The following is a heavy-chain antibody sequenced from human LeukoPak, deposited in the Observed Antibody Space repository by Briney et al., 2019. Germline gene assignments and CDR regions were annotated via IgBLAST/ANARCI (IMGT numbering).Heavy chain of an antibody. CDR3: ARDKSGSYYRY. J-gene: IGHJ4*02. D-gene: IGHD1-26*01. CDR2: IYYSGST. CDR1: GGSFSGYY. Sequence: PSETLSLTCAVYGGSFSGYYWSWIRQPPGKGLEWTGYIYYSGSTNYNPSLKSRVTISVDTSKNQFSLKLSSVTAADTAVYYCARDKSGSYYRYWGQGTLVTVSS. V-gene: IGHV4-59*12.